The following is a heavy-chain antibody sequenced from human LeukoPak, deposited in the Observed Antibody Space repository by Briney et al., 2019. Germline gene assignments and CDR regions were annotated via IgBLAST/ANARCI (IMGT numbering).Heavy chain of an antibody. D-gene: IGHD6-6*01. V-gene: IGHV3-43D*03. Sequence: PGGSLRLSCAASGFTFDDYAMHWVRQAPGKGLEWVSLISWDGGSTYYADSVKGRFTISRDNAKNSLYLQMNSLRAEDTALYYCARVGASSSPPYYYYYYYMDVWGKGTTVTVSS. CDR2: ISWDGGST. CDR3: ARVGASSSPPYYYYYYYMDV. CDR1: GFTFDDYA. J-gene: IGHJ6*03.